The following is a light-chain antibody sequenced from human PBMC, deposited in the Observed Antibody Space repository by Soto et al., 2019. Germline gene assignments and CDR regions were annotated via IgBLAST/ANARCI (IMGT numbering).Light chain of an antibody. V-gene: IGKV3-20*01. J-gene: IGKJ1*01. CDR1: QSVRTDF. Sequence: EIVLTQSPDTLSLSPGERATLSCRASQSVRTDFLTWYQHRRGQAPRLLIYGASTRATGIPDRFSGSGSGTDFTLTISRLEPEDFAVYWCQQYDSSPRTFGQGTKVEIK. CDR2: GAS. CDR3: QQYDSSPRT.